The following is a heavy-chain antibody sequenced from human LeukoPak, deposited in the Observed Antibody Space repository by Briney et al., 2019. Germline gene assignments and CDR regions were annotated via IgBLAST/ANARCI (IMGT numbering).Heavy chain of an antibody. D-gene: IGHD3-16*02. CDR1: GGTFSSEA. J-gene: IGHJ4*02. Sequence: KVSCKASGGTFSSEAVSWVRQAPGHGLEWMGIIYPGDSDTRYSPSFQGQVTISADKSISTAYLQWSSLKASDTAMYYCARRDGYDYVWGSYRYWGQGTLVTVSS. CDR3: ARRDGYDYVWGSYRY. CDR2: IYPGDSDT. V-gene: IGHV5-51*01.